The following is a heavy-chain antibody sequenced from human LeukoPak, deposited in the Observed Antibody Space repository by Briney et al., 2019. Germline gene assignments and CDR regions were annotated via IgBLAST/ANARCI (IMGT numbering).Heavy chain of an antibody. D-gene: IGHD3-10*01. V-gene: IGHV1-8*01. Sequence: ASVKVSCKASGYTFTSYDINWVRQAPGQGLEWMGWMNPNSGNTGYAQKFQGRVTMTRNTSISTAYMELSSLRSEDTAVYYCARVDYYGSGSYYRYWGQGTLVTVSS. CDR3: ARVDYYGSGSYYRY. CDR2: MNPNSGNT. J-gene: IGHJ4*02. CDR1: GYTFTSYD.